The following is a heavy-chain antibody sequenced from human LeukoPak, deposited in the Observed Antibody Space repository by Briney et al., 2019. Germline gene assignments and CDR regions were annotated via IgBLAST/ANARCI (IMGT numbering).Heavy chain of an antibody. CDR3: ARRWSASSEIDF. Sequence: ASVKVSCKASGYTFTSYGISWVRQAPGQGLEWMGWISAYSGDTNYAQKFQGRATMTTDTSTSTAYMELRSLSSDDTAVYYCARRWSASSEIDFWGQGTLVTVSS. D-gene: IGHD2-15*01. J-gene: IGHJ4*02. CDR2: ISAYSGDT. CDR1: GYTFTSYG. V-gene: IGHV1-18*01.